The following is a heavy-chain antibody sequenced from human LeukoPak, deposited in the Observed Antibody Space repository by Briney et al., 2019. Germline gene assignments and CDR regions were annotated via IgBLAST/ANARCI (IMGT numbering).Heavy chain of an antibody. J-gene: IGHJ4*02. CDR2: IYYTGNT. CDR3: ARGGASSRYFDF. D-gene: IGHD6-13*01. CDR1: GGSTTSYY. V-gene: IGHV4-59*01. Sequence: SETLSLTCTVSGGSTTSYYWSWIRQSPGKGLEWIGYIYYTGNTNYNPALKSRVTISVDTSKNHFSLKLTSVTSADTAVYYCARGGASSRYFDFWGQGTLVTVSS.